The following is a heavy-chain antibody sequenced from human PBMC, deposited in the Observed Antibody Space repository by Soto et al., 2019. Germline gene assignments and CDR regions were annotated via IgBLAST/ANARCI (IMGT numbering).Heavy chain of an antibody. CDR3: ARGTLRYFDWLLSAWFDP. J-gene: IGHJ5*02. V-gene: IGHV4-59*08. CDR2: IYYSGST. CDR1: GGSISSYY. D-gene: IGHD3-9*01. Sequence: SETLSLTCTVSGGSISSYYWSWIRQPPGKGLEWIGYIYYSGSTKYNPSLKSRVTISVDTSKNQLSLKLSSVTAADTAVYYCARGTLRYFDWLLSAWFDPWGQGTLVTVSS.